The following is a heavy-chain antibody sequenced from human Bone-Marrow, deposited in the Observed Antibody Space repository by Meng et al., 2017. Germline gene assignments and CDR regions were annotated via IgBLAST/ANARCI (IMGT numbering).Heavy chain of an antibody. CDR3: ARGIKGHFDY. Sequence: QVQLQESGPGMVQPSETLSLTCTVSVGSISSYYWGWIRQPPGKGLEXIGYIYYSGSTNYNPSLKSRVTISVDTSKNQFSLKLSSVTAADTAVYYCARGIKGHFDYWGQGTLVTVSS. V-gene: IGHV4-59*01. D-gene: IGHD5-24*01. CDR1: VGSISSYY. J-gene: IGHJ4*02. CDR2: IYYSGST.